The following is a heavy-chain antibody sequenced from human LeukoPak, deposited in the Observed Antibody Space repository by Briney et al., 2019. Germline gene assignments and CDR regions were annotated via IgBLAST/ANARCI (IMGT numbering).Heavy chain of an antibody. D-gene: IGHD3-10*01. V-gene: IGHV3-9*01. CDR2: ISWNSGSM. CDR1: GFTFDDYA. J-gene: IGHJ4*02. CDR3: AKSKYYYGSGSLQPITAFDY. Sequence: GGSLRLSCAASGFTFDDYAMHWVRQAPGKGLEWVSGISWNSGSMGYADSVKGRFTISRDNAKNSLYLQMNSLRAEDTALYYCAKSKYYYGSGSLQPITAFDYWGQGTLVTVSS.